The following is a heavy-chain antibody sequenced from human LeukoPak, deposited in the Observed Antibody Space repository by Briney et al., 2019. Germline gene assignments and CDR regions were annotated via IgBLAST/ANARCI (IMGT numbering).Heavy chain of an antibody. CDR1: GFTVSSKY. D-gene: IGHD2-2*01. Sequence: GGSLRLSCAASGFTVSSKYMSWVRQAPGKGLEWVSVIYIDGATYYADSVKGRFTISRDNSKNTLLLQMNSLRAEDTAVYYCARGHYSNRLGGQGTLVTVSS. V-gene: IGHV3-66*01. CDR2: IYIDGAT. CDR3: ARGHYSNRL. J-gene: IGHJ4*02.